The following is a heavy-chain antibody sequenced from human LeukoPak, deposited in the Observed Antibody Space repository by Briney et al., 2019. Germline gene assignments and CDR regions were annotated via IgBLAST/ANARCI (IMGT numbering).Heavy chain of an antibody. CDR3: ARASTVVTTPFDY. CDR2: IYHGDSDN. CDR1: GCRFTSYW. V-gene: IGHV5-51*01. J-gene: IGHJ4*02. Sequence: GESLKISCKGSGCRFTSYWIGWVRQMPGKGLEWMGIIYHGDSDNRYSLSFKGQGTISADKSNRNAYLQWSSLKASDTAMYYCARASTVVTTPFDYWGQGTLVTVSS. D-gene: IGHD4-23*01.